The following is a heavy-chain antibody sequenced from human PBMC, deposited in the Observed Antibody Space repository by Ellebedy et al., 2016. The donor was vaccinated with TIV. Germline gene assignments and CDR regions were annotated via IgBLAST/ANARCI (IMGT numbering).Heavy chain of an antibody. CDR2: IRQEGDEI. V-gene: IGHV3-7*01. Sequence: GESLKISCAASGFTFISYWMTWVRQAPGKGLEWVAKIRQEGDEIYYVESVKGRFTISRDNAKNSLFLQMNSLRVEDPAVYYCARRASYGDYAVQVNPWFDPWGQGTLVTVSS. CDR3: ARRASYGDYAVQVNPWFDP. CDR1: GFTFISYW. J-gene: IGHJ5*02. D-gene: IGHD4-17*01.